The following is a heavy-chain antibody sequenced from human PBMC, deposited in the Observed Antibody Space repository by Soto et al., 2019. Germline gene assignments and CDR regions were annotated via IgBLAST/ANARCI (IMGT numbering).Heavy chain of an antibody. D-gene: IGHD5-18*01. CDR3: ATYPRGYSYGPLRFRDY. CDR2: ICHSGNT. CDR1: GGSMSSGGYC. J-gene: IGHJ4*02. Sequence: PSXTLSLTCTVSGGSMSSGGYCWSWVRQPPGQGLEWIGYICHSGNTYYNPSLKSRVTTSLDRSKNQFSLNLSSVTAADTAVYYCATYPRGYSYGPLRFRDYWGQGTLVTVS. V-gene: IGHV4-30-2*01.